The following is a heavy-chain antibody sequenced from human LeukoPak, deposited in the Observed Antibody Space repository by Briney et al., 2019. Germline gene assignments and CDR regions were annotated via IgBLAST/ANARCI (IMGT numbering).Heavy chain of an antibody. CDR3: ARSIAARHYYMDV. D-gene: IGHD6-6*01. CDR1: GGSISSSNYY. CDR2: IYYSGST. Sequence: SETLSLTCTVSGGSISSSNYYWGWIRQPPGKGLEWIGSIYYSGSTYYHPSLKSRVTISVDTSKNQYSLKLSSVTAADTAVYYCARSIAARHYYMDVWGKGTTVTVSS. V-gene: IGHV4-39*07. J-gene: IGHJ6*03.